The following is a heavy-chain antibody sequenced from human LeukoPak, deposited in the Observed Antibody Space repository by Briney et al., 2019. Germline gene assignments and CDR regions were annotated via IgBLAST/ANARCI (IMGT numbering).Heavy chain of an antibody. CDR1: GFTFSNAW. Sequence: GGSLRLSCAASGFTFSNAWMSWVRQAPGKGLEWVGRIKSKTDGGTTDYAAPVKGRFTISRDDSKNTLYLQMNSLKTEDTAVYYCTRGPPLRFLEWSFDYWGQGTLVTVSS. D-gene: IGHD3-3*01. CDR2: IKSKTDGGTT. CDR3: TRGPPLRFLEWSFDY. J-gene: IGHJ4*02. V-gene: IGHV3-15*01.